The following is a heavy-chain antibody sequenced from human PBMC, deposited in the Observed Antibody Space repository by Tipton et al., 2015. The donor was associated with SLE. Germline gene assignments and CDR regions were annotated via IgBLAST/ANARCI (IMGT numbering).Heavy chain of an antibody. D-gene: IGHD6-19*01. CDR1: GDSVDFSLDF. CDR2: MFAGDSGDS. CDR3: ARESYSSGRFDY. V-gene: IGHV4-39*07. J-gene: IGHJ4*02. Sequence: TLSLTCTVSGDSVDFSLDFWGWVRQPPGRGLQWIATMFAGDSGDSYYNPSLTSRVTISVDTSRSQFSLQVDSLTAADTAIYYCARESYSSGRFDYWGQGTLVTVSS.